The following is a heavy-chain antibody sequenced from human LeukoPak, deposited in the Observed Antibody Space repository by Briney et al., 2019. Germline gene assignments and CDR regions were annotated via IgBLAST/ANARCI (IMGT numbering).Heavy chain of an antibody. Sequence: SVKVSCKASGGTFSSYAISWVRQAPGQGLEWMGRIIPILGIANYAQKFQGRVTITADKSTSTAYMELSSLRSEDTAVYYCARGLTAMVISIAFDIWGQGTMVTVSS. CDR3: ARGLTAMVISIAFDI. CDR1: GGTFSSYA. V-gene: IGHV1-69*04. CDR2: IIPILGIA. D-gene: IGHD5-18*01. J-gene: IGHJ3*02.